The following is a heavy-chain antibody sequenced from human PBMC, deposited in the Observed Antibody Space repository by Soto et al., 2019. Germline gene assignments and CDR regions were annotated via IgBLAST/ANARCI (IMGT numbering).Heavy chain of an antibody. V-gene: IGHV3-33*01. CDR2: IWNDGINK. CDR1: GFIFDSHG. Sequence: QVELAESGGGAVQPGRSLRLSCAASGFIFDSHGMHWVRQAPGKGLEWVAVIWNDGINKYYADSVKGRFTISRANSNHTVFLHRSSLRPEDTSLYYCARGGGYNVCSPKFDYWGQGAQVTDSS. D-gene: IGHD5-12*01. J-gene: IGHJ4*02. CDR3: ARGGGYNVCSPKFDY.